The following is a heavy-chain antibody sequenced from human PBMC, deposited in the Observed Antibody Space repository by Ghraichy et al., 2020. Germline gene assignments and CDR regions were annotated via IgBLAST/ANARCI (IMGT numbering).Heavy chain of an antibody. J-gene: IGHJ6*02. CDR3: AKDYYGDYDSYYYAMDV. D-gene: IGHD4-17*01. Sequence: LSLTCAASGFTFSSYVMHWVRQAPGKGLEWVAVISYDAGNKYHADSVKGRFTISIDNSKNTLYLEMNSLRAEDTAVYYCAKDYYGDYDSYYYAMDVWGQGTTVTVSS. V-gene: IGHV3-30*18. CDR1: GFTFSSYV. CDR2: ISYDAGNK.